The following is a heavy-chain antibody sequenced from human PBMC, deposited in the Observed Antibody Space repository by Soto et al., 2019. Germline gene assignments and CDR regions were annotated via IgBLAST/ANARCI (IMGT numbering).Heavy chain of an antibody. Sequence: VQLVESGGGLVQPGGSLRLSCAASGFTFSSYSMNWVRQAPGKGLEWVSYISSSSSTIYYADSVKGRFTISRDNAKNSLYLQMNSLRDEDTAVYYCARDLNSNLYYYYGMDVWGQGTTVTVSS. D-gene: IGHD4-4*01. CDR1: GFTFSSYS. V-gene: IGHV3-48*02. CDR2: ISSSSSTI. J-gene: IGHJ6*02. CDR3: ARDLNSNLYYYYGMDV.